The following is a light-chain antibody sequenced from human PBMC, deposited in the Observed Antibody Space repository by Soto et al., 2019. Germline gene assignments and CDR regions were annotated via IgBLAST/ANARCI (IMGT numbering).Light chain of an antibody. V-gene: IGKV3-20*01. J-gene: IGKJ1*01. CDR3: QQYETSSWT. Sequence: EIVLTQSPGTLSLSPGERATLSCRASQSVSSSHLGWNQQKPGQAPRLLIYDTSSRATGIPERFSGSGSGTDFTLTISRLEPEDFAVYYCQQYETSSWTFGQGSKVEMK. CDR1: QSVSSSH. CDR2: DTS.